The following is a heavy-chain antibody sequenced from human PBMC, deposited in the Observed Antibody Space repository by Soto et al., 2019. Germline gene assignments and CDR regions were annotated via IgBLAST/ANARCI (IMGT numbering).Heavy chain of an antibody. CDR2: MNPNSGTG. CDR3: ARMATYGTLNWFDP. D-gene: IGHD2-21*01. Sequence: ASVKVSCKASGYSFTSLDVNWVRQTAGQGLEWMGWMNPNSGTGGYAQKFQGRVTMTRDTSTSTAYMELSSLASDDTAIYYCARMATYGTLNWFDPWGQGTLVTVSS. J-gene: IGHJ5*02. CDR1: GYSFTSLD. V-gene: IGHV1-8*01.